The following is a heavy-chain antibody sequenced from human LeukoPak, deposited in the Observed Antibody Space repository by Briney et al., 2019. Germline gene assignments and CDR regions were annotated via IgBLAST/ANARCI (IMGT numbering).Heavy chain of an antibody. CDR3: ARDGLYSGYDFGGKSSWFDP. Sequence: SQTLSLTCTVSGGSISSGDYYWSWIRQPPGKGLEWIGYIYYSGSTYYNPSLKSRVTISVDTSKNQFSLKLSSVTAADTAVYYCARDGLYSGYDFGGKSSWFDPWGQGTLVTASS. CDR1: GGSISSGDYY. J-gene: IGHJ5*02. D-gene: IGHD5-12*01. CDR2: IYYSGST. V-gene: IGHV4-30-4*08.